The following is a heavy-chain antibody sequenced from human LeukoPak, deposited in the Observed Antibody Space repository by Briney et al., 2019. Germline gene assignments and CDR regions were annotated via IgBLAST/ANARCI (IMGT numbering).Heavy chain of an antibody. CDR1: GLTFSTSG. V-gene: IGHV3-21*06. Sequence: PGGSLRLSCTASGLTFSTSGFNWVHQAPGKGLEWVASIGPTGSDRYHADSIKGRFTISRDNANNFLYLQMNSLRAEDTAVYYCATGTNGRHYDYWGQGTLLTVSS. D-gene: IGHD1-14*01. CDR2: IGPTGSDR. J-gene: IGHJ4*02. CDR3: ATGTNGRHYDY.